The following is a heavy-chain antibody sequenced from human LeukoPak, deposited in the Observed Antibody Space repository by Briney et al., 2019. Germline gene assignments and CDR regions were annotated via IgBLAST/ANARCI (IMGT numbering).Heavy chain of an antibody. CDR1: GFTFSSYA. J-gene: IGHJ5*02. CDR3: AKERYGDYDNWFDP. Sequence: RASLRLSCAASGFTFSSYAMSWVRQAPGKGLEWVSGISGSGGSTYYADSVKGRFTISRDNSKKTLYLQMNSLRAEDTAVYYCAKERYGDYDNWFDPWGQGTLVTVSS. V-gene: IGHV3-23*01. D-gene: IGHD4-17*01. CDR2: ISGSGGST.